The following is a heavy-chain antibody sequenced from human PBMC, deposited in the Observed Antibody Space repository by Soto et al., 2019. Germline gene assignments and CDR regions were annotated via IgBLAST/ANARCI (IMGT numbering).Heavy chain of an antibody. CDR3: ARSYCSSTSCLLFDY. J-gene: IGHJ4*02. CDR2: IYYSGST. CDR1: GGSISSGGYY. V-gene: IGHV4-31*02. Sequence: PSETLSLTCTVSGGSISSGGYYWSWIRQHPGKGLEWIGYIYYSGSTYYNPSLKSRVTISVDTSKNQFSLKLSSVTAADTAVYYCARSYCSSTSCLLFDYWGQGTLVTV. D-gene: IGHD2-2*01.